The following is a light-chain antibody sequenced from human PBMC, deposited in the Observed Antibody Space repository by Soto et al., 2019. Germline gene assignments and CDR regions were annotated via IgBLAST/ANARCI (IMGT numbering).Light chain of an antibody. CDR3: QQYGSSPRT. CDR2: GAS. CDR1: QGIGST. Sequence: EIIMTHSPATLSVSPCECAALSGRASQGIGSTLAWYQHKPGQTPRLLIYGASSRATGIPDRFSGSGSGADFTLTISRLEPEDFAVYYCQQYGSSPRTFGPGTKVDNK. J-gene: IGKJ3*01. V-gene: IGKV3-20*01.